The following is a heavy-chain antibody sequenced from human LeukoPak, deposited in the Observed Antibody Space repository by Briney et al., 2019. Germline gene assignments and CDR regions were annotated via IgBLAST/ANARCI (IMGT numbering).Heavy chain of an antibody. CDR1: GFTFSDHY. D-gene: IGHD4-17*01. J-gene: IGHJ4*02. CDR3: VRIGYGDYYIDY. V-gene: IGHV3-72*01. CDR2: TRNKINSYTT. Sequence: GGSLRLSCADSGFTFSDHYWDWVRQAPGKGLEWVGRTRNKINSYTTEYAASVKGRFTISRDDSKNSLNLQMNSLKTEDTAVYYCVRIGYGDYYIDYWGQGTLVTVPS.